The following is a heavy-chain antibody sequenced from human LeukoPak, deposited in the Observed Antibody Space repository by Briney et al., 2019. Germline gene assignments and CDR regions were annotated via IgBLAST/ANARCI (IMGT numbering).Heavy chain of an antibody. D-gene: IGHD5-18*01. V-gene: IGHV4-34*01. CDR2: INHSGST. Sequence: SETLSLTCAVYGGSFSGYYWSWIRQPPGKGLEWIGEINHSGSTNYNPSLKSRVTISVDTSKNQFSLKLSSVTAADTAVYYCATFIPGYSYGQGGLGYWGQGTLVTVSS. CDR3: ATFIPGYSYGQGGLGY. CDR1: GGSFSGYY. J-gene: IGHJ4*02.